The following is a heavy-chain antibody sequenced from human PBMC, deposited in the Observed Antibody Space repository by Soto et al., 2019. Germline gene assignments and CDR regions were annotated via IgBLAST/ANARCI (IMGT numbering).Heavy chain of an antibody. CDR2: ISANNGNT. CDR1: GYTFTSYG. J-gene: IGHJ3*02. D-gene: IGHD4-17*01. V-gene: IGHV1-18*01. Sequence: ASVKVSCKASGYTFTSYGISWVRQAPGQGLEWMGWISANNGNTNYAQKFQGRVTMTTNTSISTAYMELSSLRSEDTAVYYCARRPTVTNDAFDIWGQGTMVTVSS. CDR3: ARRPTVTNDAFDI.